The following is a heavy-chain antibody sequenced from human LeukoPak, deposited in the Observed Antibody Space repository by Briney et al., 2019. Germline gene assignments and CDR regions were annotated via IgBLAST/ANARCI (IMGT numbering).Heavy chain of an antibody. CDR2: ISFDGTNK. V-gene: IGHV3-30*03. CDR3: ARDAEWLLLSGVDY. D-gene: IGHD3-3*01. Sequence: PGGSLRLSCAASGFTFSSYSMNWVRQAPGKGLEWVAIISFDGTNKYYADSVKGRFTTSRDNSKNALFLQMNSLSAEDTAVYYCARDAEWLLLSGVDYWGQGTLVTVSS. J-gene: IGHJ4*02. CDR1: GFTFSSYS.